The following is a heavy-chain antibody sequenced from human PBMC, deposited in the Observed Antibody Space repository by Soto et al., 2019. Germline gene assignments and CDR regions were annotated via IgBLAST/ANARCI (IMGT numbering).Heavy chain of an antibody. V-gene: IGHV4-39*01. J-gene: IGHJ4*02. D-gene: IGHD3-10*01. CDR1: GGSISSSSYY. CDR2: IYYSGST. CDR3: ARVYGSGSPYDY. Sequence: SETLSLTCTVSGGSISSSSYYWGWIRQPPGKGLEWIGSIYYSGSTYYNPSLKSRVTISVDTSRNPFSLKLSSVTAADTAVYYCARVYGSGSPYDYWGQGTLVTVSS.